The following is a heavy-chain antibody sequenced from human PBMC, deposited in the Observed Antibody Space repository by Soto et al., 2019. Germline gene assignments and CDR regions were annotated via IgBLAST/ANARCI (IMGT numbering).Heavy chain of an antibody. Sequence: PGGSLRLSCAVSGFTFRSYAMSWVRQAPGKGLEWVSLIIGDGDSTYYADSVKSRFTISRDNSKNTLFLPMNSLRAEDTAVYYCTKEGGTVTKFDFWGQGTLVTVSS. D-gene: IGHD4-17*01. CDR3: TKEGGTVTKFDF. J-gene: IGHJ4*02. CDR1: GFTFRSYA. V-gene: IGHV3-23*01. CDR2: IIGDGDST.